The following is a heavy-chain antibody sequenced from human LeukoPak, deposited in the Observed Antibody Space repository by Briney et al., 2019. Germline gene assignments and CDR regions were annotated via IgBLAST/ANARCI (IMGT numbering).Heavy chain of an antibody. CDR1: GFSFSDFY. CDR2: TRNKANSYTT. CDR3: ARDGHWEVTRGHYFDY. Sequence: GGSLRLSCAASGFSFSDFYMDWVRQAPGKGLEWVGRTRNKANSYTTEYAASVKGRFTISRDDSQNSLFLQMNSLRVEDTAVYYCARDGHWEVTRGHYFDYWGQGTLVTVSS. J-gene: IGHJ4*02. V-gene: IGHV3-72*01. D-gene: IGHD4-11*01.